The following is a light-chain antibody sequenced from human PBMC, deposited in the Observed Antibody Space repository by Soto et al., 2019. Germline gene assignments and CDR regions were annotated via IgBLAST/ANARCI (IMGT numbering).Light chain of an antibody. CDR2: GAS. CDR1: QSVSSN. J-gene: IGKJ1*01. Sequence: EIVMTQSPATLSVSPGERATLSCRASQSVSSNLAWYQQKPGQAPTLLIYGASTRATGIPATFSGSGSGTEFTLSISSLLSEELAVYYCQQYNHWPTFGQGTKVDI. CDR3: QQYNHWPT. V-gene: IGKV3-15*01.